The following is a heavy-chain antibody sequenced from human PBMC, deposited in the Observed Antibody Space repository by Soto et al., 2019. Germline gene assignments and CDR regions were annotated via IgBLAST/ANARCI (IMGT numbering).Heavy chain of an antibody. Sequence: QITLKESGPTLVKPTQTLTLTCTFSVFSLSTNRVGVGWIRQPPGKALEWLALIYWDDDKRYSPSLKSRLTITKHTSKNQVVLIMTNMAPVDTATYYFAHSLVNRGGDLDYWGQGTLVTVSS. CDR3: AHSLVNRGGDLDY. V-gene: IGHV2-5*02. CDR1: VFSLSTNRVG. CDR2: IYWDDDK. D-gene: IGHD2-21*02. J-gene: IGHJ4*02.